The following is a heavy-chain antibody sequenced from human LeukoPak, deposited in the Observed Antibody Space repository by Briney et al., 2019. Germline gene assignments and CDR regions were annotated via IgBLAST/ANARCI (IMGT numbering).Heavy chain of an antibody. CDR2: IWYDGSNK. CDR1: GFTFSSYG. Sequence: PGGPLRLSCAASGFTFSSYGMPWVRQAPGKGLEWVAVIWYDGSNKYYADSVKGRFTISRDNSKNTLYLQMNSLRAEDTAVYYCARDGGILGYCSSTSCGEPFDYWGQGTLVTVSS. D-gene: IGHD2-2*01. J-gene: IGHJ4*02. CDR3: ARDGGILGYCSSTSCGEPFDY. V-gene: IGHV3-33*01.